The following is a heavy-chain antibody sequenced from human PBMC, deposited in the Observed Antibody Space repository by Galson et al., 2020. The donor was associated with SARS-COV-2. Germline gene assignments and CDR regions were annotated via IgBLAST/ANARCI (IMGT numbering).Heavy chain of an antibody. D-gene: IGHD3-22*01. Sequence: ASVKVSCKASGYTFTSYGISWVRQAPGQGLEWMGWISAYKGNTNYAQKLQGRVTMTTDTSTSTAYMELRSLRSDDTAVYYCARDWGYYYDSSGYSRDFDDWGQGTLVTVSS. CDR3: ARDWGYYYDSSGYSRDFDD. CDR2: ISAYKGNT. V-gene: IGHV1-18*01. J-gene: IGHJ4*02. CDR1: GYTFTSYG.